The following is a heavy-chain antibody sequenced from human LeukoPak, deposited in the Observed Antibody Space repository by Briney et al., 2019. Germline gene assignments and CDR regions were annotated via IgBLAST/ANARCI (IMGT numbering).Heavy chain of an antibody. CDR1: GFTFSSYS. Sequence: PGGSLRLSCAASGFTFSSYSMNWVRQAPGKGLEWVSSISSSSSYIYYADSVKGRFTISRDNAKNSLYLQMNSLRAEGTAVYYCAGYASSGRRDALDIWGQGTMVTVSS. CDR2: ISSSSSYI. D-gene: IGHD3-22*01. V-gene: IGHV3-21*01. CDR3: AGYASSGRRDALDI. J-gene: IGHJ3*02.